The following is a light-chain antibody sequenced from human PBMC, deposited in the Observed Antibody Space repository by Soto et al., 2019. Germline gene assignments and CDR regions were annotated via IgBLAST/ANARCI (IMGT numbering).Light chain of an antibody. CDR2: KAS. CDR1: QSINIW. J-gene: IGKJ1*01. CDR3: QQYENYWT. V-gene: IGKV1-5*03. Sequence: DIQMTQSPCTLSASVGDRVTITCRASQSINIWLAWYQQKPGRAPNLLIYKASTLESGVPSRFSGSGSGTEFTLTISGLQPDDFATYYCQQYENYWTFGQGTKVDIK.